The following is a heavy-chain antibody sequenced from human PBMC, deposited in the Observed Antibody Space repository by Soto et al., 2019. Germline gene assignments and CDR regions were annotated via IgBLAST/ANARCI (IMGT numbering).Heavy chain of an antibody. CDR3: ARHPNYCSGGSCYAYYMDV. CDR2: IYYSGST. J-gene: IGHJ6*03. V-gene: IGHV4-59*08. D-gene: IGHD2-15*01. Sequence: ASETLSLTCTVSGGSISSYYWSWIRQPPGKGLEWIGYIYYSGSTNYNPSLKSRVTISVDTSKNQFSLKLSSVTAADTAVYYCARHPNYCSGGSCYAYYMDVWGKGTTVTVSS. CDR1: GGSISSYY.